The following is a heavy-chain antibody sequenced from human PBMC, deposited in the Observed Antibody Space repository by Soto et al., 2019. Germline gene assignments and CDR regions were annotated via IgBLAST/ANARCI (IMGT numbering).Heavy chain of an antibody. CDR1: GLSITSIKKHY. J-gene: IGHJ6*02. D-gene: IGHD3-10*01. CDR3: ARQGFGVLHRLVDV. CDR2: ISDIAYT. Sequence: SHTLSLTCTVSGLSITSIKKHYCSWFRLPPGKGLEWIGYISDIAYTSYNPSLKGRVSISVDTSKNQFSLTLTSVTAADTAVYYCARQGFGVLHRLVDVWGQGTTLTVSS. V-gene: IGHV4-61*05.